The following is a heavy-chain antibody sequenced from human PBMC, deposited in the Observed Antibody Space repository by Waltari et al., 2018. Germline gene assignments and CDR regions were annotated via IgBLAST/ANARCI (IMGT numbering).Heavy chain of an antibody. Sequence: QVQLVESGGGVVQPGRSLRLSCAASGFTFSRYGLPWARQAPGKGLEWVAVISYDGSNKYYADSVKGRFTISRDNSKNTLYLQMNSLRAEDTAVYYCAKSRGASFFDYWGQGTLVTVSS. CDR2: ISYDGSNK. V-gene: IGHV3-30*18. J-gene: IGHJ4*02. CDR3: AKSRGASFFDY. CDR1: GFTFSRYG.